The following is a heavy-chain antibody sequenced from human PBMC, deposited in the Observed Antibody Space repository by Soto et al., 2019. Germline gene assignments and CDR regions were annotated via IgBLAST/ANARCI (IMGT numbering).Heavy chain of an antibody. V-gene: IGHV3-21*01. CDR1: GFTFSSYA. Sequence: GGSLRLSCAASGFTFSSYAMSWVRQAPGKGLEWVSSISSSSDYIYYADSVKGRFTVSRDNAKNALYLQMNSLRAEDTDVYYCARDGSGWSRDCWGQGTLVTVSS. CDR2: ISSSSDYI. J-gene: IGHJ4*02. D-gene: IGHD6-19*01. CDR3: ARDGSGWSRDC.